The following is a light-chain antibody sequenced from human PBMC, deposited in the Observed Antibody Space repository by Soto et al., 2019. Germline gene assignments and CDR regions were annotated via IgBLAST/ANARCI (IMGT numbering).Light chain of an antibody. CDR1: NSNIGAGYD. CDR2: GNS. J-gene: IGLJ3*02. CDR3: QSYDSSLSGWV. Sequence: QSVLTQPPSVSGAPGQRVTISCTGYNSNIGAGYDVHWYQQLPGTAPKLLIYGNSNRPSWVPDRFSASKSGTSASLAITGMQAVDEADYYCQSYDSSLSGWVFGGGPKLTVL. V-gene: IGLV1-40*01.